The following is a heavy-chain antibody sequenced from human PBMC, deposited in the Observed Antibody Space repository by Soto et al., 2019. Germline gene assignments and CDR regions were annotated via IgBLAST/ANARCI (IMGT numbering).Heavy chain of an antibody. CDR3: ARQAAGSIYYYYYYGMDV. CDR2: IYYSGST. Sequence: SETLSLTCTVSGGSISSSSYYWGWIRQPPGKGLEWIGSIYYSGSTYYNPSLKSRVTISVDTSKNQFSLKLSSVTAADTAVYYCARQAAGSIYYYYYYGMDVWGQGTTVTVSS. V-gene: IGHV4-39*01. J-gene: IGHJ6*02. CDR1: GGSISSSSYY. D-gene: IGHD6-13*01.